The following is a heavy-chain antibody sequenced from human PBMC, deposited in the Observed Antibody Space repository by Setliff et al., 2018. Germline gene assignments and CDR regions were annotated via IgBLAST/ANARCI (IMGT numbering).Heavy chain of an antibody. CDR2: INPNSGGT. J-gene: IGHJ4*02. Sequence: ASVKVSCKTFANTFTAYYIHWVRQAPGQGLEWMGWINPNSGGTNYAPKFQGRVSMTRDPSITTAYMELSRLTSDDTAVYYCVLWFPNLPLFWGPGTLVTVSS. CDR1: ANTFTAYY. V-gene: IGHV1-2*02. D-gene: IGHD3-10*01. CDR3: VLWFPNLPLF.